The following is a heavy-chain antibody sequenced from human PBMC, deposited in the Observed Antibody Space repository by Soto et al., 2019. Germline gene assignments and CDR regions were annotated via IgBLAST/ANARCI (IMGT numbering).Heavy chain of an antibody. Sequence: EVQLVESGGGLVQPGGSLRLSSAASGFTFSSYSMSWVRQAPGKGLEWVSYISSSSSTIYYADSVKGRITISRDNAKNSLNLQMNSMRAADAAVYDGARHPGRIAQIGWFDPWGQGTLVTVSS. V-gene: IGHV3-48*01. J-gene: IGHJ5*02. CDR2: ISSSSSTI. CDR1: GFTFSSYS. D-gene: IGHD6-13*01. CDR3: ARHPGRIAQIGWFDP.